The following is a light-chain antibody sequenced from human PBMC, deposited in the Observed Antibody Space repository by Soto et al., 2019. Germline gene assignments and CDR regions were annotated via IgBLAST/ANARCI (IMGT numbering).Light chain of an antibody. J-gene: IGLJ2*01. Sequence: QSVLTQPPSASGTPGQRVTISCSGSSSNIGSNTVNWYQQLPGTAPKLLIYSNNHRPSGVPDRFSGSKSDTSASLAISGRQSEDEADYYCAAWDDSLNGLFGGGTKLTVL. CDR1: SSNIGSNT. CDR2: SNN. V-gene: IGLV1-44*01. CDR3: AAWDDSLNGL.